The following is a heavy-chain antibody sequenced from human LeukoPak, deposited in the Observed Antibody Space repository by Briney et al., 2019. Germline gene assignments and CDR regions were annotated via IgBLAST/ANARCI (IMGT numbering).Heavy chain of an antibody. D-gene: IGHD3-22*01. Sequence: SETLSLTCTVSGGSISSDYWSWIRQPPGKGLEWIGYIYYRGSTNYNPSLKSRVTISVHTSKNQFSLKLSSVTAADTAVYYCARLSGYSSGHYYSDYWGQGTLVTVSS. CDR2: IYYRGST. CDR3: ARLSGYSSGHYYSDY. V-gene: IGHV4-59*01. CDR1: GGSISSDY. J-gene: IGHJ4*02.